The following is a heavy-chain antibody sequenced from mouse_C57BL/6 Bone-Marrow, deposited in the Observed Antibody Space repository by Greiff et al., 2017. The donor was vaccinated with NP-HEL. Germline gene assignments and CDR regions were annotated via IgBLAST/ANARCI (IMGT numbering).Heavy chain of an antibody. CDR3: AREGGLRRRTYAMDY. V-gene: IGHV5-16*01. D-gene: IGHD2-4*01. Sequence: EVKLVESEGGLVQPGSSMKLSCTASGLTFSDYYMAWVRQVPEKGLEWVANINYDGSSTYYLDSLKSRFIISRDNAKNILYLQMSSLKSEDTATYYCAREGGLRRRTYAMDYWGQGTSVTVSS. CDR2: INYDGSST. CDR1: GLTFSDYY. J-gene: IGHJ4*01.